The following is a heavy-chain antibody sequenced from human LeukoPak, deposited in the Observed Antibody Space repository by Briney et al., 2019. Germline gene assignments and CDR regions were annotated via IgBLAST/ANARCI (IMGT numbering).Heavy chain of an antibody. J-gene: IGHJ2*01. CDR2: INHSGST. V-gene: IGHV4-34*01. CDR3: AREPYGDYRYWYFDH. CDR1: GGSFSGYY. Sequence: PSETLSLTCAVYGGSFSGYYWSWIRQPPGKGLEWIGEINHSGSTNYNPSLKSRVTISVDTSKNQFSLKLSSVTAADTAVYYCAREPYGDYRYWYFDHWGRGTLVTVSS. D-gene: IGHD4-17*01.